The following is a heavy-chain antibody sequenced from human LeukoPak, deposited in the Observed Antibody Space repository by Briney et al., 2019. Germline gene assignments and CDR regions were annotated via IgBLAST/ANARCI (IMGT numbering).Heavy chain of an antibody. Sequence: ASVKVSCKASGYTFTSYSLHWVRQAPGQGLEWMGIINPSGGSTSYAQEFQGRVTMTRDTSTSTLYMELSSLRSEDTAVYYCARVEDYGDYGGFLDYWGQGTLVTVSS. D-gene: IGHD4-17*01. CDR3: ARVEDYGDYGGFLDY. CDR2: INPSGGST. V-gene: IGHV1-46*01. CDR1: GYTFTSYS. J-gene: IGHJ4*02.